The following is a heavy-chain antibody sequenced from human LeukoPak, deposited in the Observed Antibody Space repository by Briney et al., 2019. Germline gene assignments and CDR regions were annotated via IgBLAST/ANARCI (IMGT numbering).Heavy chain of an antibody. V-gene: IGHV3-23*01. J-gene: IGHJ4*02. CDR3: AKTNGYYDY. CDR1: GFTFSNFG. Sequence: PGGSLRLSCAASGFTFSNFGMSWVRQAPGRGLEWVSGISGGGDTIYYAESVKGRFTISRDNSKNTLFLQMNSLSAEDTAVYYCAKTNGYYDYWGQGTLVAVSS. CDR2: ISGGGDTI. D-gene: IGHD3-22*01.